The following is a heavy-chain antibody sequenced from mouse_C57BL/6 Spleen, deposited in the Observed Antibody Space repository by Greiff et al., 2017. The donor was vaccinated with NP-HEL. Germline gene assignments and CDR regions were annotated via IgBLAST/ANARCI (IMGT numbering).Heavy chain of an antibody. D-gene: IGHD4-1*01. V-gene: IGHV1-54*01. Sequence: QVQLKQSGAELVRPGTSVKVSCKASGYAFTNYLIEWVKQRPGQGLEWIGVINPGSGGTNYNEKFKGKATLTADKSSSTAYMQLGSLTSEDSAVYFCARRTGFFFDYWGQGTTLTVSS. CDR1: GYAFTNYL. CDR2: INPGSGGT. CDR3: ARRTGFFFDY. J-gene: IGHJ2*01.